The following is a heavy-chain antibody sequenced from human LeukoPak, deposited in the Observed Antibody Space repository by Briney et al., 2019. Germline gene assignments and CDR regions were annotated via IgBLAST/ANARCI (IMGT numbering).Heavy chain of an antibody. CDR1: GGSISSYY. Sequence: PSETLPLTCTVSGGSISSYYWSWIRQPPGKGLEWLGYIYYSGSTNYNPSLKSRVTISVDTSKNQFSLKLSSVTAADTAVYYCARTRDYGDYYRLDYWGQGTLVTVSS. CDR3: ARTRDYGDYYRLDY. CDR2: IYYSGST. D-gene: IGHD4-17*01. J-gene: IGHJ4*02. V-gene: IGHV4-59*01.